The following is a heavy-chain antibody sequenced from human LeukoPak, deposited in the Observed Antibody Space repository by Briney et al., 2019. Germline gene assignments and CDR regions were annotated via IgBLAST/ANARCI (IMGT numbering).Heavy chain of an antibody. CDR1: GGTFSSYA. J-gene: IGHJ4*02. V-gene: IGHV1-69*13. CDR2: IIPIFGTA. CDR3: AREGGAAAGPPDY. Sequence: SVKVSCKASGGTFSSYAISWVRQAPGQGLEWMGGIIPIFGTANYAQKFQGRVTITADESTSTAYMELSSLRSEDTAVCYCAREGGAAAGPPDYWGQGTLVTVSS. D-gene: IGHD6-13*01.